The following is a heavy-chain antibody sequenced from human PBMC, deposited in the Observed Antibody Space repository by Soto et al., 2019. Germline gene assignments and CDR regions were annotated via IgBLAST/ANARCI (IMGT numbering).Heavy chain of an antibody. CDR3: SRHEITGTTP. D-gene: IGHD1-7*01. J-gene: IGHJ5*02. CDR1: GVTFSGSA. CDR2: IRSKTNNYAT. Sequence: XGSLRLSCAAAGVTFSGSAMHWVRQASGKGLDWVGLIRSKTNNYATAYAASVKGRFTLSRDDSKNTAYLQMNSLRTEDTALYYCSRHEITGTTPSGQGTLVTVSS. V-gene: IGHV3-73*01.